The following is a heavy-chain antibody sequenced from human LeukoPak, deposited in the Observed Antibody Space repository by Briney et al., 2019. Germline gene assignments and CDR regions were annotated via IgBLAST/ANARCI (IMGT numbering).Heavy chain of an antibody. CDR3: ARDRYYYDSSGLSKYNWFDP. D-gene: IGHD3-22*01. Sequence: ASVKVSCKASGYTFTSYAMHWVRQAPGQRLEWMGWINAGNGNTKYSRKFQGRVTITRDTSASTAYMELSSLRSEDTAVYYCARDRYYYDSSGLSKYNWFDPWGQGTLVTVSS. J-gene: IGHJ5*02. V-gene: IGHV1-3*01. CDR1: GYTFTSYA. CDR2: INAGNGNT.